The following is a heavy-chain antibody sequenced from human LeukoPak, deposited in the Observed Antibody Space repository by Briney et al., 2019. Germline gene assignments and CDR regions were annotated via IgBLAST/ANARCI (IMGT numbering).Heavy chain of an antibody. J-gene: IGHJ6*04. Sequence: ASVKVSCKASGYTFTSYAMHWVRQAPGQRREWMGWINAGNGNTKYSQKFQGRVTITRDTSASTAYMELSSLRSEDTAVYYCATGPRYCSGGSCYSAENYYYYGMDVWGKGTTVTVSS. CDR3: ATGPRYCSGGSCYSAENYYYYGMDV. V-gene: IGHV1-3*01. CDR2: INAGNGNT. D-gene: IGHD2-15*01. CDR1: GYTFTSYA.